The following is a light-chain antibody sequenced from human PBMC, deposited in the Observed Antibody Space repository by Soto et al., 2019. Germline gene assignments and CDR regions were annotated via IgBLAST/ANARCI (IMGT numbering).Light chain of an antibody. CDR2: DAS. J-gene: IGKJ1*01. CDR1: QSVNTY. CDR3: QHRSSWPLT. V-gene: IGKV3-11*01. Sequence: EIVLTQSPATLSLSPGERVSLSCRASQSVNTYFAWYQQKPGQAPRLLIYDASSRATGIPARFSGSGSGTDFTLNISSLAPADFAIYYCQHRSSWPLTFGHGTRVEI.